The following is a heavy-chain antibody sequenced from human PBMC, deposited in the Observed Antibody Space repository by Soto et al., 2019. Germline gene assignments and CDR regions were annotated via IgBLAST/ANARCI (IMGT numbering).Heavy chain of an antibody. CDR1: GFTFSSYD. V-gene: IGHV3-13*05. D-gene: IGHD6-6*01. CDR3: ARAIREYSSPTGHYYYGMDV. Sequence: HPGGSLRLSCAASGFTFSSYDMHWVRQATGKGLEWVSAIGTAGDPYYPGSVKGRFTISRENAKNSLYLQMNSLRAGDTAVYYCARAIREYSSPTGHYYYGMDVWGQGTTVTVSS. CDR2: IGTAGDP. J-gene: IGHJ6*02.